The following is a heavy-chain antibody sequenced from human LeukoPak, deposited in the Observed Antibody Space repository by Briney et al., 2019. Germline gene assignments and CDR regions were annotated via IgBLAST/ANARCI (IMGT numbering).Heavy chain of an antibody. CDR1: SYSISSGYY. CDR2: VYYSGST. J-gene: IGHJ4*02. Sequence: PSETLSLTCAVSSYSISSGYYWGWFRQPPGKGLEWIGSVYYSGSTYYNPSLKSRVTISVDTSKNQFSLKLISVTAADTAVYYCARAPDYFDYWGQGTLVTVSS. V-gene: IGHV4-38-2*01. CDR3: ARAPDYFDY.